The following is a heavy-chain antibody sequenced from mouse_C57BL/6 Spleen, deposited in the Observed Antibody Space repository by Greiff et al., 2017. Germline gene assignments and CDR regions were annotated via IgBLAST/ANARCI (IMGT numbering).Heavy chain of an antibody. Sequence: QVQLQQPGAELVRPGTSVKLSCKASGYTFTSYWMHWVKQRPGQGLEWIGVIDPSDSYTNYNQQFKGKATLTVDTSSSTAYMQLSSLTSEDSAVYYCAYYYGSGYNCWGQGTTLTVSS. V-gene: IGHV1-59*01. D-gene: IGHD1-1*01. CDR2: IDPSDSYT. J-gene: IGHJ2*01. CDR1: GYTFTSYW. CDR3: AYYYGSGYNC.